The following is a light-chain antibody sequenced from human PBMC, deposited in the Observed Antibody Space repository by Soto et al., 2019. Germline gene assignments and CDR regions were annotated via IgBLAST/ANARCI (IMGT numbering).Light chain of an antibody. CDR2: DAS. CDR3: QQYKNLPIT. CDR1: QDISNY. Sequence: DIQMTQSPSSLSASVGDRVTITCQASQDISNYLNWYQQKPGKAPKLLIYDASNLETGVPSRFSGSGSGTDFTFTISSLQPEDIATYYCQQYKNLPITFGPGTKVDIK. V-gene: IGKV1-33*01. J-gene: IGKJ3*01.